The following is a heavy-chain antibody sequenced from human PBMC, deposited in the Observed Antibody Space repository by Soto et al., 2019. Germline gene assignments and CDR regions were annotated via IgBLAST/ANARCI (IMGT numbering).Heavy chain of an antibody. CDR1: GGSISSGCYY. J-gene: IGHJ5*02. Sequence: SETLSLTCTVSGGSISSGCYYWSWIRQHPGKGLEWIGYIYYSGSTNYNPSLKSRVTISVDTSKNQFSLKLSSVTAADTAVYYCARQLVRKWFDPWGQGTLVTVSS. D-gene: IGHD6-6*01. V-gene: IGHV4-61*01. CDR2: IYYSGST. CDR3: ARQLVRKWFDP.